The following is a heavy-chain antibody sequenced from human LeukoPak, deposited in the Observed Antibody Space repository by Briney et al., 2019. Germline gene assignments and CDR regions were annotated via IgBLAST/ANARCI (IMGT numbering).Heavy chain of an antibody. Sequence: GGSLRLSCAVSGFTFTNNWMIWIRQAPGGGLEWVANIKQDGSEKHYVDSVKGRFTISRDNAKNSVYLQMNSLRAEDAAMYYCARGRAVDYWGQGTLVIVSS. CDR3: ARGRAVDY. CDR2: IKQDGSEK. CDR1: GFTFTNNW. V-gene: IGHV3-7*03. D-gene: IGHD6-25*01. J-gene: IGHJ4*02.